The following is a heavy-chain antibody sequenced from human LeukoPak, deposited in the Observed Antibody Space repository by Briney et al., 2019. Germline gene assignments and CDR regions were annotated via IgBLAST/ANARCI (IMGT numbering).Heavy chain of an antibody. CDR2: IYYSGST. V-gene: IGHV4-59*01. J-gene: IGHJ5*02. CDR1: GGSISSYY. CDR3: ARAQRGIQLWLLWFDP. Sequence: PSETLSLTCTVSGGSISSYYWSWIRQPPGKGQEWIGYIYYSGSTNYNPSLKSRVTISVDTSKNQFSLKLSSVTAADTAVYYCARAQRGIQLWLLWFDPWGQGTLVTVSS. D-gene: IGHD5-18*01.